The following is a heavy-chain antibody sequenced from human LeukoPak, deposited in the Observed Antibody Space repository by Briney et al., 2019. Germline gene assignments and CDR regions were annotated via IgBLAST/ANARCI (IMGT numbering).Heavy chain of an antibody. D-gene: IGHD3-22*01. Sequence: SETLSLTCSVSGDSMNSYYWSWIRQSPGKGLEWIGYIYYSGSTNYNPSLKSRVTMSVDTSKNQFSLELISVTAADTAIYYCARVRYYDSSGIDYWGQGTLVTVSS. J-gene: IGHJ4*02. CDR2: IYYSGST. CDR1: GDSMNSYY. CDR3: ARVRYYDSSGIDY. V-gene: IGHV4-59*12.